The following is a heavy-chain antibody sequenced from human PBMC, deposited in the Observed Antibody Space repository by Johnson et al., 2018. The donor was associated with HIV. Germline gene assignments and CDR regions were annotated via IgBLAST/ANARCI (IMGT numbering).Heavy chain of an antibody. J-gene: IGHJ3*02. CDR2: IRYDGSNK. CDR1: GFAFSNHW. V-gene: IGHV3-7*03. Sequence: VQLVESGGDLVQPGGSLRLSCAASGFAFSNHWMSWVRQAPGKGLEWVAFIRYDGSNKYYADSVKGRFTISRDNAKNSLYLQMNSLRAEDTALYYCARDSTPWGGDYVGYGFDIWGQGTMVTVSS. D-gene: IGHD4-17*01. CDR3: ARDSTPWGGDYVGYGFDI.